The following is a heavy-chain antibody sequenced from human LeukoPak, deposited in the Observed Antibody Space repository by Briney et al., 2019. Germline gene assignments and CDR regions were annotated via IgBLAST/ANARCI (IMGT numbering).Heavy chain of an antibody. Sequence: ASVKVSCKASGYTFTSYDINWVRQATGQGLEWMGWMNPNSGNTGYAQKFQGRVTITRNTSISTAYMELSSLRSEDTAVYYCARGVLRGSYRKGSYYFDYWGQGTLVTVSS. V-gene: IGHV1-8*03. D-gene: IGHD1-26*01. CDR3: ARGVLRGSYRKGSYYFDY. CDR1: GYTFTSYD. J-gene: IGHJ4*02. CDR2: MNPNSGNT.